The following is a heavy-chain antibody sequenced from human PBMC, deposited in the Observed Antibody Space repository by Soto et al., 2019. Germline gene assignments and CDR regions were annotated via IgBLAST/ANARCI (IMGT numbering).Heavy chain of an antibody. V-gene: IGHV1-69*04. CDR1: AGTFSSYT. Sequence: SVNLSCKASAGTFSSYTISWVRQAPGQGLEWMGRIIPILGIANYAQKFQGRVTITADKSASTAYMELSSLRSEDTAVYYCARDSAGPDAFDIRGKGLMGT. J-gene: IGHJ3*02. D-gene: IGHD1-1*01. CDR3: ARDSAGPDAFDI. CDR2: IIPILGIA.